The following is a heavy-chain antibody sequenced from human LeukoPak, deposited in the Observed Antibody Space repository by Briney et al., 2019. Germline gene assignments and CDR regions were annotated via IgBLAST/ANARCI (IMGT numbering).Heavy chain of an antibody. Sequence: GGSLRLSCAASGFTFTTYAMSWVRQAPGKGLEWVGRSRNKANSYTTEHAASVKGRFTISRDDSKNSLYLQMNSLKTEDTALYYCARSSVSSDDYWGQGTLVTVSS. J-gene: IGHJ4*02. V-gene: IGHV3-72*01. CDR2: SRNKANSYTT. CDR1: GFTFTTYA. CDR3: ARSSVSSDDY. D-gene: IGHD6-6*01.